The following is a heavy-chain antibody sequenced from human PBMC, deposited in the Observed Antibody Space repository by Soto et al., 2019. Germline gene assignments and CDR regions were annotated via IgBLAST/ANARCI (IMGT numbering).Heavy chain of an antibody. CDR1: GFPFSNHA. CDR3: VTWGGIKARNLDH. D-gene: IGHD3-16*01. Sequence: PGGSLRLSCSASGFPFSNHAMHWVRQAPGKGLEYVSAINYNGGTTYYVDSVKGRFTISRDNSKNTLYLQMSSLKVEDTAMYHCVTWGGIKARNLDHWGQGTLVTVSS. V-gene: IGHV3-64D*06. J-gene: IGHJ4*02. CDR2: INYNGGTT.